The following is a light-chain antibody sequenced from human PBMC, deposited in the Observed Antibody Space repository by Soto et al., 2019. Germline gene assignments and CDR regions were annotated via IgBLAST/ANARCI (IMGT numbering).Light chain of an antibody. CDR3: QQYDISPWT. CDR2: DSS. Sequence: DIQMTQSPSTLSASVGDRVTITCRASQSISSWLAWYQQKPGKAPKLLIYDSSTRATGFPDRFSGSGSGTDFTLTIIRLEPEDFAVYYCQQYDISPWTFGQGTKVDIK. J-gene: IGKJ1*01. V-gene: IGKV1-5*01. CDR1: QSISSW.